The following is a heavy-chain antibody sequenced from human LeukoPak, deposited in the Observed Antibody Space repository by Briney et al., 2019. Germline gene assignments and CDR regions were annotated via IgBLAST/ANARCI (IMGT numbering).Heavy chain of an antibody. CDR2: ISGSGGST. Sequence: GGSLRLSCAASGFTFSSYAMSWVRQAPGEGLEWVSAISGSGGSTYYADSVKGRFTISRDNSKNTLYLQMNSLRAEDTAVYYCAKRAVLRGPTTGEFYFDYWGQGTLVTVSS. CDR3: AKRAVLRGPTTGEFYFDY. V-gene: IGHV3-23*01. D-gene: IGHD3-16*01. J-gene: IGHJ4*02. CDR1: GFTFSSYA.